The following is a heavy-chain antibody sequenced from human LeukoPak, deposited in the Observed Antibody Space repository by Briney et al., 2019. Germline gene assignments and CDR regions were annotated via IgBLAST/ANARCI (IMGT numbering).Heavy chain of an antibody. Sequence: SETLSLTCTVSGGSISSYYWSWIRQPAGKGLEWIGEINHSGSTNYNPSLKSRVTISVDTSKNQFSLKLSSVTAADTAVYYCARDRAGGPGYFDYWGQGTLVTVSS. CDR1: GGSISSYY. D-gene: IGHD3-10*01. V-gene: IGHV4-34*01. CDR2: INHSGST. J-gene: IGHJ4*02. CDR3: ARDRAGGPGYFDY.